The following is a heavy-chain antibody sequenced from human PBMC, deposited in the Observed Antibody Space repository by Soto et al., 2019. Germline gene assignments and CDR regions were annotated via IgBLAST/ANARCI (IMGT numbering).Heavy chain of an antibody. J-gene: IGHJ4*02. CDR1: GDSMNSYY. CDR2: MYSSGTP. CDR3: ARDRGRDGFIDY. V-gene: IGHV4-59*01. D-gene: IGHD3-10*01. Sequence: QVQLQESGPGLVKPSETLSLNCTVSGDSMNSYYWTWIRQPPGKGLEWIGYMYSSGTPNYSVSLKSRVTMSVDTSKNQFSLKLRSVSAADTAVYYCARDRGRDGFIDYRSQGTLVTVSS.